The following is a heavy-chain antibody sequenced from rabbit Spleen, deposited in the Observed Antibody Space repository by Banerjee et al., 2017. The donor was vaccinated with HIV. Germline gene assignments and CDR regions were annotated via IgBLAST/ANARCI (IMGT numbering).Heavy chain of an antibody. CDR3: ARGQIGDYRNGFAL. V-gene: IGHV1S45*01. Sequence: QEQLEESGGDLVKPGASLTLTCTASGFTLSSSYWICWVRQAPGKGLEWIACIYAGSSGSTYYASWAKGRFTISKTSSTTVTLQMTSLTAADTAPYFCARGQIGDYRNGFALWGPGTLVTVS. CDR1: GFTLSSSYW. CDR2: IYAGSSGST. D-gene: IGHD2-1*01. J-gene: IGHJ4*01.